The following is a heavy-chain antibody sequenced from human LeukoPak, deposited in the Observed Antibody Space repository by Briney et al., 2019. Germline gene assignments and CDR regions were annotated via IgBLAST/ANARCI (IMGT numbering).Heavy chain of an antibody. D-gene: IGHD2-2*01. J-gene: IGHJ6*02. CDR2: ISSSSSYI. V-gene: IGHV3-21*01. Sequence: TGGSLRLSCAVSGFKFDDHGMHWVRQAPGKGLEWVSSISSSSSYIYYADSVKGRFTISRDNAKNSLYLQMNSLRAEDTAVYYCARDRCTSCYYYYYGMDVWGQGTTVTVSS. CDR1: GFKFDDHG. CDR3: ARDRCTSCYYYYYGMDV.